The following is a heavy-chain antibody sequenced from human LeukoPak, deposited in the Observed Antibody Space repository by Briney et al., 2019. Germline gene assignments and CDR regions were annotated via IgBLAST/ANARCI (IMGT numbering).Heavy chain of an antibody. CDR3: ARDYYDFWSGYYTGPLNWFDP. V-gene: IGHV1-69*01. CDR1: GGTFSSYA. J-gene: IGHJ5*02. D-gene: IGHD3-3*01. CDR2: IIPIFGTA. Sequence: SVKVSCKASGGTFSSYAISWVRQAPGQGLEWMGGIIPIFGTANYAQKFQARVTITADESTSTAYMELSSLRSEDTAVYYCARDYYDFWSGYYTGPLNWFDPWGQGTLVTVSS.